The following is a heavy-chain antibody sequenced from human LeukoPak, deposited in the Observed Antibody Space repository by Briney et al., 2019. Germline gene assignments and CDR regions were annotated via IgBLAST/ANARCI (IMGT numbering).Heavy chain of an antibody. CDR2: ISGSGGST. V-gene: IGHV3-23*01. J-gene: IGHJ4*02. CDR3: AKDRVGVRGVIIVAFDY. CDR1: GFTISSYA. Sequence: TGGSLRLSCAASGFTISSYAMSWVRQAPGKGLEWVSAISGSGGSTYYADSVKGRFTISRDNSKNTLYLQMNSLRAEDTAVYYCAKDRVGVRGVIIVAFDYWGQGTLVTVSS. D-gene: IGHD3-10*01.